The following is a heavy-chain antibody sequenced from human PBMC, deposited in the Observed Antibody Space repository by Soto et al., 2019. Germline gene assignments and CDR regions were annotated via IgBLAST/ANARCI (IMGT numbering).Heavy chain of an antibody. CDR3: ARASASTRMSWLYP. Sequence: ASVKVSCKASGYTFTGYYMHWVRQAPGQGLEWMGWINPNSGGTNYAQKFQGRVTMTRDTSISTAYMELSRLRSDDTAVYYCARASASTRMSWLYPWGQGSRVTVSS. J-gene: IGHJ5*02. CDR1: GYTFTGYY. V-gene: IGHV1-2*02. CDR2: INPNSGGT.